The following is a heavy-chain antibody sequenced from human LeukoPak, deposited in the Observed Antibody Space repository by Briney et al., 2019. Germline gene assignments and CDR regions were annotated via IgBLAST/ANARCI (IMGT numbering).Heavy chain of an antibody. V-gene: IGHV3-23*01. Sequence: GGSLRLSCAASGFTFSSYAMSWVRQAPGKGLEWVSAISGSGGSTYYADSVKGRFTISRDNSKNTLYLQMNSLRAEDTAVYYCAKNPKITIFGVVISDWFDPWGQGTLVTVSS. CDR3: AKNPKITIFGVVISDWFDP. J-gene: IGHJ5*02. CDR1: GFTFSSYA. CDR2: ISGSGGST. D-gene: IGHD3-3*01.